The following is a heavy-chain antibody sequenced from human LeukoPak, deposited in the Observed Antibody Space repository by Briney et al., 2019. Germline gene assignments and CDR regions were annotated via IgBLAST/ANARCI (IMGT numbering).Heavy chain of an antibody. J-gene: IGHJ5*02. D-gene: IGHD1-26*01. V-gene: IGHV4-59*01. CDR2: IYYSGST. CDR3: ARGGNYWPQWWFDP. Sequence: PSETLSLTCTVSGGSISSYYWSWIRQPPGKGLEWIGYIYYSGSTDYTPSLKSRVTISVDTSRNQFSLKVSSVTAADTAVYYCARGGNYWPQWWFDPWGRGTLVSVSS. CDR1: GGSISSYY.